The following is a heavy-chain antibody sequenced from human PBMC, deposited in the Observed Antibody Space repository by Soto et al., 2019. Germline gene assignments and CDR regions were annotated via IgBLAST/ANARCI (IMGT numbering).Heavy chain of an antibody. CDR1: GFIFSSYA. CDR3: AKDRTAASPSYWYFDS. V-gene: IGHV3-23*01. Sequence: EVQLLESGGGLVQPGGSLRLSCAASGFIFSSYAMSWVRQAPGKGLEWVSAISGSGDSTYYADSVKGRFTISRDNSKSTLYLQMNSLRAEDTAVYYCAKDRTAASPSYWYFDSWGQGTLVTVSS. CDR2: ISGSGDST. J-gene: IGHJ4*02. D-gene: IGHD6-13*01.